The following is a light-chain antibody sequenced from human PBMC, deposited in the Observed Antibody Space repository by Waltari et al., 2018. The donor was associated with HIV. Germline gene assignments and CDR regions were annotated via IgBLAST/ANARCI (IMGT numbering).Light chain of an antibody. V-gene: IGKV1-9*01. J-gene: IGKJ1*01. CDR1: QNIRAY. CDR3: QQLDSYPRT. CDR2: SAS. Sequence: DIKLTQSPSFLSASVGERVIITCRDNQNIRAYLAWYQQKPGKAPTLLIYSASTVQRGVPSRFSGSGSGAEFTLTISSLQPEEFATYYCQQLDSYPRTFGHGTKVEI.